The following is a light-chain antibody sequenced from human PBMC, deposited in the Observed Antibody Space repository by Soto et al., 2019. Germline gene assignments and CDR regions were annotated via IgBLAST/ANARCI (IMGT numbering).Light chain of an antibody. CDR3: QQSYSTPVT. J-gene: IGKJ1*01. V-gene: IGKV1-39*01. CDR1: QSINNW. CDR2: AAS. Sequence: DIQMTQSPSTLSASVGDSVTITCRASQSINNWLAWHQQKPGKAPKLLIYAASSLQSGVPSRFSGSGSGTDFTLTISSLQPEDFATYYCQQSYSTPVTFGQGTKVDIK.